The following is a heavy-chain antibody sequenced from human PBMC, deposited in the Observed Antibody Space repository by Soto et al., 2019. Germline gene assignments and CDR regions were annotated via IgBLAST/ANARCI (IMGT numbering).Heavy chain of an antibody. CDR1: GYTFTSYA. D-gene: IGHD1-1*01. CDR2: INAGNGNT. J-gene: IGHJ3*02. Sequence: ASVKVSCKASGYTFTSYAMHWVRQAPGQRLEWMGWINAGNGNTKYSQKFQGRVTITRDTSASTAYMELSSLRSEDTAVYYCARPATVQLERYDAFDIWGQGTMVTVSS. CDR3: ARPATVQLERYDAFDI. V-gene: IGHV1-3*01.